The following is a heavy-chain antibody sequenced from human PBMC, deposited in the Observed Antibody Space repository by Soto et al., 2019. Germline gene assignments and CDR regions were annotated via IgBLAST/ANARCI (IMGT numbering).Heavy chain of an antibody. J-gene: IGHJ3*02. Sequence: GGSLRLSCAASGFTFDDYAMHWVQQDPGKGREWVSGISWNSGSIGYADSVKGRFTISGDNAKNSLRIEDTALYYCAHPRGYGVFDAYDIWGQGTMVTVSS. V-gene: IGHV3-9*01. D-gene: IGHD3-10*01. CDR3: VFDAYDI. CDR2: ISWNSGSI. CDR1: GFTFDDYA.